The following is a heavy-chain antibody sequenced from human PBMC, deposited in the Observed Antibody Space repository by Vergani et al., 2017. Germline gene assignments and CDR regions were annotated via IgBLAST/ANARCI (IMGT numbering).Heavy chain of an antibody. Sequence: QVQLQESGPGLVKPSQTLPLTCTVSGASINNDFYYWHWIRQPAGKGPEWIGRIYVSGITDYNSSLQSRVSMSVDTSKNQFSLTLTSVTAADTAVYYCARDNKQLRPRAFNLWGRGQWSPSPQ. CDR3: ARDNKQLRPRAFNL. V-gene: IGHV4-61*02. CDR1: GASINNDFYY. D-gene: IGHD4-23*01. CDR2: IYVSGIT. J-gene: IGHJ3*01.